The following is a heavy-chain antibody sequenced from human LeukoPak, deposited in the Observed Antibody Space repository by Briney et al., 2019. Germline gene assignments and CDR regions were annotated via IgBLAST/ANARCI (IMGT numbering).Heavy chain of an antibody. CDR1: GGSISISSYY. V-gene: IGHV4-39*01. Sequence: SETLSLTCTVSGGSISISSYYWGWIRQSPGKGLEWIGSIYYSGSTYYSPSLKSRVTISVDTSKNQFSLKLSSVTAADTAVYYCARHSSLRSPTTPWGQGTLVTVSS. J-gene: IGHJ5*02. D-gene: IGHD1-7*01. CDR2: IYYSGST. CDR3: ARHSSLRSPTTP.